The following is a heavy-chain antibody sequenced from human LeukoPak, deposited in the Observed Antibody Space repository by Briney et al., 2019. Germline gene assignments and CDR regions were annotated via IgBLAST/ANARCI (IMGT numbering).Heavy chain of an antibody. J-gene: IGHJ6*03. CDR2: ISGSGGST. CDR1: GFTFSSYA. Sequence: GGSLRLSCAASGFTFSSYAMSWVRQAPGKGLEWDSAISGSGGSTYYADSVKGRFTISRDNSKNTLYLQMNSLRAEDTAVYYCAKRAALTYYYYYYMDVWGKGTTVTVSS. CDR3: AKRAALTYYYYYYMDV. V-gene: IGHV3-23*01. D-gene: IGHD6-6*01.